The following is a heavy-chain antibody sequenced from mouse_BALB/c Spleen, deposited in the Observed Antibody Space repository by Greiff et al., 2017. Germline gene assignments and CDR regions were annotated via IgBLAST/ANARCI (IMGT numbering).Heavy chain of an antibody. CDR2: IWSDGST. V-gene: IGHV2-6-2*01. Sequence: QVQLQQSGPDLVAPSQSLSITCTVSGFSLTSYGVHWVRQPPGKGLEWLVVIWSDGSTTYNSALKSRLSISKDNSKSQVFLKMNSLQTDDTAMYYCARHQGGYEGDYYAMDYWGQGTSVTVSA. J-gene: IGHJ4*01. CDR3: ARHQGGYEGDYYAMDY. CDR1: GFSLTSYG. D-gene: IGHD2-2*01.